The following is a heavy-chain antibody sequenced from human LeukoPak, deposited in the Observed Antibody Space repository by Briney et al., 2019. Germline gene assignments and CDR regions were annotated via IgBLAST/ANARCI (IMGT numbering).Heavy chain of an antibody. V-gene: IGHV4-59*01. CDR1: GGSISSYY. CDR2: IYYSGTT. CDR3: ARETHDRNAYYYLHY. J-gene: IGHJ4*02. Sequence: PSETLSLTCTVSGGSISSYYWSWIRQPPGKGLEYIGYIYYSGTTNYNPSLKGRVTMSVDTSKNQFSLKLSSVTAADTAVYYCARETHDRNAYYYLHYWGQGTLVTVSS. D-gene: IGHD3-22*01.